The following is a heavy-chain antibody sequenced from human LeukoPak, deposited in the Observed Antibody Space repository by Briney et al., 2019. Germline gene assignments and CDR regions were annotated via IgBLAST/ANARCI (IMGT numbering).Heavy chain of an antibody. CDR3: ARGGISGWYYFDY. D-gene: IGHD6-19*01. J-gene: IGHJ4*02. CDR1: GLTFSTYC. CDR2: INSDGRST. V-gene: IGHV3-74*01. Sequence: PGGSLRLSCAASGLTFSTYCMHWVRQAPGKGLVWVSRINSDGRSTTYADFVKGRFTISRDNAKNTLYLQMNSLRAEDTAVYYCARGGISGWYYFDYWGQGTLVTVSS.